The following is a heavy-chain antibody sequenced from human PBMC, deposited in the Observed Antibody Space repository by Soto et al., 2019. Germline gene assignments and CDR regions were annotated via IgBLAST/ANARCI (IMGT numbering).Heavy chain of an antibody. D-gene: IGHD6-6*01. J-gene: IGHJ4*02. CDR1: GFTFDDYA. Sequence: GGSLRLSCAASGFTFDDYAMHWVRQAPGKGLEWVSGISWNSGSIGYADSVKGRFTISRDNAKNSLYLQMNSLRAEDTALYYCAKDMGYQYSSSSFDYWGQGTLVTVSS. CDR3: AKDMGYQYSSSSFDY. V-gene: IGHV3-9*01. CDR2: ISWNSGSI.